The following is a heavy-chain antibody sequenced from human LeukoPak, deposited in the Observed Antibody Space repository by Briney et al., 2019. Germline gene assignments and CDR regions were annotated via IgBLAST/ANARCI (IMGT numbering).Heavy chain of an antibody. CDR2: INPNSGGT. Sequence: ASVTVSCKASGYTFTVYYMHWVRQAPGQGLEWMGWINPNSGGTNYAQKFQGGVTMTRDTSISTAYMELSRLRSDDTAVYYCARAVDYDILTGYYPVGYWGQGTLVTVSS. CDR1: GYTFTVYY. D-gene: IGHD3-9*01. J-gene: IGHJ4*02. CDR3: ARAVDYDILTGYYPVGY. V-gene: IGHV1-2*02.